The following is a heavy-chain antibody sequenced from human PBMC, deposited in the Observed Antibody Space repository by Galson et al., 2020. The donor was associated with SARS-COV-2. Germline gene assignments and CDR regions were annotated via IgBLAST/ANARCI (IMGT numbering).Heavy chain of an antibody. D-gene: IGHD4-17*01. CDR2: ISAYNGNT. J-gene: IGHJ6*02. CDR3: ARELGYGELYYYYGMDV. V-gene: IGHV1-18*01. Sequence: ASVKVSCKASGYTFTSYGISWVRQAPGQGLEWMGWISAYNGNTNYAQKLQGRVTMTTDTSTSTAYMELRSLRSDDTAVYYCARELGYGELYYYYGMDVWGQGTTVTVSS. CDR1: GYTFTSYG.